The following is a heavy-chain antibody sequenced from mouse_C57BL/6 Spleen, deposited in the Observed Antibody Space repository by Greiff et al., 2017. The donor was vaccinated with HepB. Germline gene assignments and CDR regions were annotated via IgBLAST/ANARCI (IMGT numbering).Heavy chain of an antibody. J-gene: IGHJ3*01. Sequence: VQLQQSGPELVKPGASVKLSCKASGYNFTSYDINWVKQRPGQGLEWIGWIYPRDGSTKYNEKFKGKATLTVDTSSSTAYMELHSLTSEDSAVYFCARSGTTVGFAYWGQGTLVTVSA. CDR2: IYPRDGST. CDR1: GYNFTSYD. D-gene: IGHD1-1*01. CDR3: ARSGTTVGFAY. V-gene: IGHV1-85*01.